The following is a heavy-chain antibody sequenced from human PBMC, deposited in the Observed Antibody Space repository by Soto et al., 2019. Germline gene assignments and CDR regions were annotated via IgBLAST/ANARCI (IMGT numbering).Heavy chain of an antibody. CDR1: GYTFTDYY. Sequence: GASVKVSCKTSGYTFTDYYIHSVRQAPGQGLDWMGWINPKSGGTNYAQKFQGWVTMTSDTSISTAYMELSRLRSDDTAVYYCARYSSGWSQYYFDYWGQGTLVTVSS. J-gene: IGHJ4*02. V-gene: IGHV1-2*04. CDR3: ARYSSGWSQYYFDY. D-gene: IGHD6-19*01. CDR2: INPKSGGT.